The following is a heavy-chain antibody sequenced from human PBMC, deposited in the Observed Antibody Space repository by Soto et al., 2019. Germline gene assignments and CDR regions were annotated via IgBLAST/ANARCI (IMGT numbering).Heavy chain of an antibody. J-gene: IGHJ4*02. CDR1: GFTFNTYA. CDR2: ISGSGGTT. V-gene: IGHV3-23*01. CDR3: AKGLVGGSLYYSDY. D-gene: IGHD1-26*01. Sequence: PGGSLRLSCAAAGFTFNTYAMTWVRQAPGKGLEWVSAISGSGGTTYYADSVKGRVTISRDNSKNTLFLEMNSLRADDTAVYYCAKGLVGGSLYYSDYWGQGTPVTVSS.